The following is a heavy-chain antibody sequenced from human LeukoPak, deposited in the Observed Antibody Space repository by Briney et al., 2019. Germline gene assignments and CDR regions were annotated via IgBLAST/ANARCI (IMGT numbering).Heavy chain of an antibody. D-gene: IGHD3-10*01. CDR3: ARTLYYYGSGSCFDY. V-gene: IGHV1-3*01. CDR2: INAGNGNT. CDR1: GGTFSSYD. Sequence: ASVKVSCKASGGTFSSYDINWVRQATGQGLEWMGWINAGNGNTKYSQKFQGRVTITRDTSASTAYMELSSLRSEDTAVYYCARTLYYYGSGSCFDYWGQGTLVTVSS. J-gene: IGHJ4*02.